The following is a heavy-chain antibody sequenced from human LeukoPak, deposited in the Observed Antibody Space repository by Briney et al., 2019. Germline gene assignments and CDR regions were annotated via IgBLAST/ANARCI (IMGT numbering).Heavy chain of an antibody. J-gene: IGHJ4*02. CDR2: IHASGPT. V-gene: IGHV4-4*09. D-gene: IGHD6-6*01. Sequence: SETLSLTCTVSGGSISTYYWSWIRRPPGKGLEWIAYIHASGPTNYNPSLKSRITISVDTSKNQFSLKLSSVTAADTAAYYCARHDAGIAARPFDNWGQGPLVPVSS. CDR1: GGSISTYY. CDR3: ARHDAGIAARPFDN.